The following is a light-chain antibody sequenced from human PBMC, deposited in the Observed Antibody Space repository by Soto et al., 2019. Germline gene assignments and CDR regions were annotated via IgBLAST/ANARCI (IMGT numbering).Light chain of an antibody. J-gene: IGLJ1*01. CDR1: SSNIGAGYD. CDR2: ANT. V-gene: IGLV1-40*01. CDR3: QSYDSSLSGYV. Sequence: QSALTQPPSVSGAPGQRVTISCTGSSSNIGAGYDVHWYQQLPGTGPKLLIYANTNRPSGVPDRFSGSKSGISASLAITGLRAEDEADYYCQSYDSSLSGYVFGTGTKVTVL.